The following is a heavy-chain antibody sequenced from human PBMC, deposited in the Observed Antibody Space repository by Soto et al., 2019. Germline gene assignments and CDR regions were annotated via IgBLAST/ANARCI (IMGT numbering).Heavy chain of an antibody. J-gene: IGHJ2*01. D-gene: IGHD3-9*01. CDR2: IYYSGST. Sequence: QVQLQESGPGLVKPSETLSLTCTVSGGSISSYYWSWIRQPPGKGLEWIGYIYYSGSTNYNPSLKSRVTISVDTSKNQFSLKLSPVTAADTAVYYCARHPPHYDILTHDWYFDLWGRGTLVTVSS. V-gene: IGHV4-59*08. CDR1: GGSISSYY. CDR3: ARHPPHYDILTHDWYFDL.